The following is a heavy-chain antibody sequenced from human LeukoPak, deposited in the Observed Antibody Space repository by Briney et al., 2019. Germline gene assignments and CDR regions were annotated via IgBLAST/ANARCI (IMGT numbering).Heavy chain of an antibody. V-gene: IGHV1-69*13. CDR3: ARVTGYSSGWPD. CDR1: GGTFSSYA. J-gene: IGHJ4*02. CDR2: IIPIFGTA. D-gene: IGHD6-19*01. Sequence: SVKVSCKASGGTFSSYAISWVRQAPGQGLEWMGGIIPIFGTANYAQKFQGRVTITADESTSTAYMELSSLRSEDTAVYYCARVTGYSSGWPDWGQGTLVAVSS.